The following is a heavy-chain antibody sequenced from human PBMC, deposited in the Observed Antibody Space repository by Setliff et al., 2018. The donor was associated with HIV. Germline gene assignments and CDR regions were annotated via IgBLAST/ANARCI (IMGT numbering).Heavy chain of an antibody. CDR3: ARGGLGVVGAIDY. CDR1: GGSFSGYY. J-gene: IGHJ4*02. CDR2: IIHSGGT. D-gene: IGHD2-15*01. Sequence: LSETLSLTCAVYGGSFSGYYWTWIRQPPERGLEWIGEIIHSGGTNYNRSLKSRVTISVDTSKNQFSLNLSSVTAADTAVYYCARGGLGVVGAIDYWSQGTLVTVSS. V-gene: IGHV4-34*01.